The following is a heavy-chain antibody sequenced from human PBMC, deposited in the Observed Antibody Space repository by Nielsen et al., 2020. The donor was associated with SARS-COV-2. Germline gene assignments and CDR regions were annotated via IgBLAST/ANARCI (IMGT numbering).Heavy chain of an antibody. V-gene: IGHV3-7*01. J-gene: IGHJ6*02. Sequence: GGSLRLSCAASGFTFSSLWMSWVRQVPGKGLEGGANIKQDGSEKYFIESVKGRFTISRDNAKNSLYLQMNSLRAEDTAVYYCARDWSSGSGSSYYYYGMDVWGQGTTVTVSS. CDR3: ARDWSSGSGSSYYYYGMDV. CDR1: GFTFSSLW. CDR2: IKQDGSEK. D-gene: IGHD3-10*01.